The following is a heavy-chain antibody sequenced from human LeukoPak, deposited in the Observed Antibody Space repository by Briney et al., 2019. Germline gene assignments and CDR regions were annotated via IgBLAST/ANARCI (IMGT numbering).Heavy chain of an antibody. CDR1: GYTFTSYG. CDR3: ATIDYGRLRWLTTFDY. D-gene: IGHD4-17*01. Sequence: PLASVKVSCKASGYTFTSYGISWVRQAPGQGLEWMGRINPYSGGTNYAQKFQGRVTMTRDTSITTAYMELSRLRSDDMAIYYCATIDYGRLRWLTTFDYWGQGTLVTVSS. CDR2: INPYSGGT. J-gene: IGHJ4*02. V-gene: IGHV1-2*06.